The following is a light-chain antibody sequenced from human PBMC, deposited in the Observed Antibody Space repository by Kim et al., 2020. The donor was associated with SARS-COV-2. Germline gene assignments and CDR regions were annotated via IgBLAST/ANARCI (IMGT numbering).Light chain of an antibody. J-gene: IGLJ2*01. CDR2: GKN. Sequence: ALGKTVRITCQGDSLRNFFASWYQQKPGQAPVLVIYGKNNRPSGIPDRFSGSSSGNTASLTITGAQAEDEADYYCKSRDISGNFLVFGGGTQLTVL. V-gene: IGLV3-19*01. CDR1: SLRNFF. CDR3: KSRDISGNFLV.